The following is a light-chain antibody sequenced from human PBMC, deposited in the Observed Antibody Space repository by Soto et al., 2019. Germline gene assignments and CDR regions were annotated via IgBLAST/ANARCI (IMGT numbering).Light chain of an antibody. Sequence: DIQMTDAPSSLSASVLYRVTITFLASQSISSWLAWYQQMPGKAPKLLIYDASSLHSGVPSRFSGSGSGTEFTLTISSLQPDDFATYYCQQYNTYSWTFGQGTKVDIK. V-gene: IGKV1-5*01. J-gene: IGKJ1*01. CDR1: QSISSW. CDR3: QQYNTYSWT. CDR2: DAS.